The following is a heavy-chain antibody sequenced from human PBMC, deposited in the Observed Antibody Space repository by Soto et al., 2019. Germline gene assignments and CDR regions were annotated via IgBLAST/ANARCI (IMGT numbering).Heavy chain of an antibody. J-gene: IGHJ4*02. Sequence: GESLXISCKVSGYSFTTYLIGWVRQMPGKGLEWLAIIYPGDSETIYSPSFQGQVTISADKSISTAYLQWSSLKASDTAMYYCARAKSNGYDSIVDYWGLGTLVTVS. D-gene: IGHD5-12*01. CDR3: ARAKSNGYDSIVDY. V-gene: IGHV5-51*01. CDR1: GYSFTTYL. CDR2: IYPGDSET.